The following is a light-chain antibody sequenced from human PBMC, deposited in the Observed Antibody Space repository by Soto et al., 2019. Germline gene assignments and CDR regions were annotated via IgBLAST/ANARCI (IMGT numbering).Light chain of an antibody. CDR1: QSVSKDY. Sequence: DIVLTQSPVTLTLSPCERATLSFSASQSVSKDYLAWYQQKPGQAPRLLIYGASNRATGIPDRFSGSGSGTAFTLTISRLEPEDFAVYYCQQYNSSPWTFGQGTKVDI. J-gene: IGKJ1*01. CDR2: GAS. CDR3: QQYNSSPWT. V-gene: IGKV3-20*01.